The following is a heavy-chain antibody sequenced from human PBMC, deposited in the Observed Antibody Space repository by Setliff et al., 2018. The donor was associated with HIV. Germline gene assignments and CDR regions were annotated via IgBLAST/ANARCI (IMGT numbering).Heavy chain of an antibody. D-gene: IGHD3-10*01. CDR2: INHSGST. CDR3: ARGDGDTMVRGVIIPNWFDP. V-gene: IGHV4-34*01. J-gene: IGHJ5*02. CDR1: GGSFSAYY. Sequence: LSLTCAVYGGSFSAYYWSWIRQPPGKGLEWIGEINHSGSTNYNSSLKSRVTRSVDTSKNQFSLKLSSVTAADTAVYYCARGDGDTMVRGVIIPNWFDPWGQGTLVTVSS.